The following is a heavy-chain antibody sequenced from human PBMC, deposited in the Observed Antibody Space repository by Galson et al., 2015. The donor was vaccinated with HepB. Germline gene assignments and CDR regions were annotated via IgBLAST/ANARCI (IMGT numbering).Heavy chain of an antibody. J-gene: IGHJ6*02. D-gene: IGHD2-15*01. CDR1: GFTFSSHT. CDR2: VSGGAATI. Sequence: PRLSCAAAGFTFSSHTMTWVRQGKGLEWVAAVSGGAATIYYADSVKGRFTISRDNSKNTVYLQMNSLRAEDTAVYYCAKGLAATPWYYYGMDVWGQGTTVTVSS. CDR3: AKGLAATPWYYYGMDV. V-gene: IGHV3-23*01.